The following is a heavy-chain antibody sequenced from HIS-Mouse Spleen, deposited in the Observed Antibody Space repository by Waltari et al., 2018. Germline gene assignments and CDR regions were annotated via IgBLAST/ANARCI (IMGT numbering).Heavy chain of an antibody. J-gene: IGHJ2*01. CDR1: GGSISSSSYY. CDR3: AREIPYSSSCYDWYFDL. CDR2: IYYSGST. D-gene: IGHD6-13*01. Sequence: QLQLQESGPGLVKPSETLSLTCTVSGGSISSSSYYWCWSRQPPGKGLEWIGSIYYSGSTYYNPSLKSRVTISVDTSKNQFSLKLSSVTAADTAVYYCAREIPYSSSCYDWYFDLWGRGTLVTVSS. V-gene: IGHV4-39*07.